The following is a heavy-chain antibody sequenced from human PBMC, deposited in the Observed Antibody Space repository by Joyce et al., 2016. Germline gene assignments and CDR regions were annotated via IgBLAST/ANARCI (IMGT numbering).Heavy chain of an antibody. CDR2: IKSDGRNK. Sequence: VQLVESGGGVVQPGRPLRLSCAASGFTFIKYGFHWVRQAPGKGLELMTFIKSDGRNKYYADSVRGRFTISRDNSKNTLFLQTSSLRADDTAVYYCARDEIDVSASYIGDRSPFDYWGQGTLVTVSS. J-gene: IGHJ4*02. CDR1: GFTFIKYG. D-gene: IGHD2-21*02. V-gene: IGHV3-30*03. CDR3: ARDEIDVSASYIGDRSPFDY.